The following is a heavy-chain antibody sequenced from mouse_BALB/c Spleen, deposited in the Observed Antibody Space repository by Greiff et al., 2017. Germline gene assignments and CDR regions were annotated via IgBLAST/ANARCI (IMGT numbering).Heavy chain of an antibody. CDR1: GFSLTGYG. D-gene: IGHD2-3*01. Sequence: VQLQESGPGLVAPSQSLSITCTVSGFSLTGYGVNWVRQPPGKGLEWLGMIWGDGSTDYNSALKSRLSISKDNSKSQVFLQMNSLQTDDTARYYCARVDGYYPWFAYWGQGTLVTVSA. CDR3: ARVDGYYPWFAY. J-gene: IGHJ3*01. V-gene: IGHV2-6-7*01. CDR2: IWGDGST.